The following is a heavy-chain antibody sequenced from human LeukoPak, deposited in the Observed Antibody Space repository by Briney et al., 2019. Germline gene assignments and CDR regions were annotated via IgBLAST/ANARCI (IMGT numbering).Heavy chain of an antibody. CDR1: GGSISGYY. CDR2: IYYGGST. Sequence: SETLSLTCTLSGGSISGYYWSSIRQPPGKGLEWIGYIYYGGSTNYNPSLKSRVTMSVVKSKNLFSLHLSSVTAADTAVYYCARHGTDYRGQGTLVTVSP. CDR3: ARHGTDY. J-gene: IGHJ4*02. V-gene: IGHV4-59*08.